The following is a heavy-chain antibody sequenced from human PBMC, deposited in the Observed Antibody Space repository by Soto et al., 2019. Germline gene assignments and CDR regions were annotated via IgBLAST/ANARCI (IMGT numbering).Heavy chain of an antibody. CDR1: EYSFRIYW. J-gene: IGHJ4*02. CDR2: VDPNDSFA. CDR3: ARHQSGSGNSNFDF. V-gene: IGHV5-10-1*01. D-gene: IGHD3-10*01. Sequence: PGESLKISCQAFEYSFRIYWISWVRQKPGAGLEWVGRVDPNDSFATYSPSFEGHVSISVDKSTNIVYLQWRSLRASDTATYYCARHQSGSGNSNFDFWGQGTPVTVSS.